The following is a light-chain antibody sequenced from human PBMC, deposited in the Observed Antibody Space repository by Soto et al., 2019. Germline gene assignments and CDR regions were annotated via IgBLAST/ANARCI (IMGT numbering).Light chain of an antibody. J-gene: IGKJ5*01. V-gene: IGKV1-8*01. CDR1: QGMSSY. CDR3: QQYYSYPIT. Sequence: AIRMTQSPSSFSASTADRVTITCLASQGMSSYLAWYQQKPGKAPKLLIYAASTLQSGVPSRFSGSGSGTDFTLTISCLQSEDFATYYCQQYYSYPITFGQGTRLEI. CDR2: AAS.